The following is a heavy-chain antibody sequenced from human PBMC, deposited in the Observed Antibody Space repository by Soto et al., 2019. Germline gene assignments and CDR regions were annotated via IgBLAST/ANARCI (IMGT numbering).Heavy chain of an antibody. CDR3: ARSPRSGPYFDF. J-gene: IGHJ4*02. CDR2: IHPSHHAT. D-gene: IGHD6-25*01. V-gene: IGHV5-51*01. CDR1: GYTFSNFW. Sequence: ESLKISCQCSGYTFSNFWIGWVRQFPGPGLEWMGIIHPSHHATRYSPSFLGKVTISAETSINAAYLQWSSLEASDSAFYCCARSPRSGPYFDFWGQGALVTVSS.